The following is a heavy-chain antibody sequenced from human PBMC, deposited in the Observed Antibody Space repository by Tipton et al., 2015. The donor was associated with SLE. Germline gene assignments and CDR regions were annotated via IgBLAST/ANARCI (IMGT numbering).Heavy chain of an antibody. Sequence: SLRLSCAASGFTFSSYAMHWVRQAPGKGLEWVSAISGSGGSTYYADSVKGRFTISRDNSKNTLYLQMNSLKTEDTAVYYCTTDPRVGYCTNGVCSDIWGQGTMVTVSS. CDR1: GFTFSSYA. J-gene: IGHJ3*02. CDR3: TTDPRVGYCTNGVCSDI. D-gene: IGHD2-8*01. V-gene: IGHV3-23*01. CDR2: ISGSGGST.